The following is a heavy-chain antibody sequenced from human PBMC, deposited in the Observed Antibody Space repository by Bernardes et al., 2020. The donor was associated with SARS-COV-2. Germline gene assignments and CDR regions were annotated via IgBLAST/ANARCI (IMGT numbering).Heavy chain of an antibody. CDR1: GYIFTNYW. CDR2: IYPSGSNNGDSNI. D-gene: IGHD6-6*01. J-gene: IGHJ4*02. CDR3: ASSLQSIGAHQAFDH. Sequence: GESLKISCKGSGYIFTNYWIGWVRQMPGKGLEWMGIIYPSGSNNGDSNIRHSPSFQGQVTISADRSISTAYLQWSSLKSSDTAMYYCASSLQSIGAHQAFDHWGQGTPVTVSS. V-gene: IGHV5-51*01.